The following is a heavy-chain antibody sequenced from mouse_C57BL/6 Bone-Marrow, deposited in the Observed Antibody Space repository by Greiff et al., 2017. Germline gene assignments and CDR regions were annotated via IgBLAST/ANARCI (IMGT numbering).Heavy chain of an antibody. J-gene: IGHJ3*01. CDR2: ISSGGSYT. Sequence: EVQRVESGGDLVKPGGSLKLSCAASGFTFSSYGMSWVRQTPDKRLEWVATISSGGSYTYYPDSVKGRFTISRDNAKNTLYLQMSSLKSEDTAMYYCARQGSTMVTTPVAYWGQGTLVTVSA. D-gene: IGHD2-2*01. V-gene: IGHV5-6*01. CDR1: GFTFSSYG. CDR3: ARQGSTMVTTPVAY.